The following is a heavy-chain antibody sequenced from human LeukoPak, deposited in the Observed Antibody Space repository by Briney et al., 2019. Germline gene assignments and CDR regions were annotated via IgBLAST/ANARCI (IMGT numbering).Heavy chain of an antibody. Sequence: ASVKVSCKASGYTFIGYYMHWVRQAPGQGLEWMGWINPNSGVTNYAHKFQGRVTMTMDTSINTAYMELTSLRSDDTSVYYCLTTRGTTSRLDYWGQGTLVTVSS. CDR3: LTTRGTTSRLDY. CDR1: GYTFIGYY. V-gene: IGHV1-2*02. D-gene: IGHD4-17*01. J-gene: IGHJ4*02. CDR2: INPNSGVT.